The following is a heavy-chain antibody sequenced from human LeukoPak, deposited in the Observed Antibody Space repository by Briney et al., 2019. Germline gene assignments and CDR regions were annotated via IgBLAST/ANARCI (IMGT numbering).Heavy chain of an antibody. CDR3: ARGARYCSGGSCYYYYYYMDV. CDR1: GGSISSYY. D-gene: IGHD2-15*01. J-gene: IGHJ6*03. V-gene: IGHV4-39*01. CDR2: IYYSGST. Sequence: SETLSLTCTVSGGSISSYYWSWIRQPPGKGLEWIGSIYYSGSTYYNPSLKSRVTISVDTSKNQFSLKLSSVTAADTAVYYCARGARYCSGGSCYYYYYYMDVWGKGTTVTISS.